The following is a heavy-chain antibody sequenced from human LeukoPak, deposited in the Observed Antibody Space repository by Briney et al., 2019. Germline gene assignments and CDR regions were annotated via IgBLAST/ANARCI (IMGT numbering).Heavy chain of an antibody. V-gene: IGHV3-53*01. Sequence: GGSLRLSCAASGFTVSNNYISWVRQAPGKGLEWVAVIYSGGSTKYADSVKARFTISRDNSKNTVYLQMNSLRADDTAVYYCAREYSSSSVLGSWGQGTLVTVSS. J-gene: IGHJ5*02. D-gene: IGHD6-6*01. CDR3: AREYSSSSVLGS. CDR2: IYSGGST. CDR1: GFTVSNNY.